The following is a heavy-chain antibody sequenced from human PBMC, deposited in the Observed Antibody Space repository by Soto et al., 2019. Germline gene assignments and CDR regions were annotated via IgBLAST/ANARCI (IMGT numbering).Heavy chain of an antibody. Sequence: EVQVVESGGDLVKPGGSLRLSCVTSGFMFSSAWMTWVRQAPGKGLEWVGRIKSKRDGGARDYAEPVKGRFSISRDDSKNTVFLQMNSLRAEDTAVYYCVEGWNDFWGQGTLVTVSS. V-gene: IGHV3-15*01. CDR3: VEGWNDF. CDR2: IKSKRDGGAR. J-gene: IGHJ4*02. CDR1: GFMFSSAW. D-gene: IGHD1-1*01.